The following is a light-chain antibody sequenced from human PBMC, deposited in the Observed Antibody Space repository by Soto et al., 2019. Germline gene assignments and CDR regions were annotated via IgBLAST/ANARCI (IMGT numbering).Light chain of an antibody. Sequence: DIQMTQSPSSLSASVGDRVTITCRASPSISSYLNWYQQKPGKAPKLLIYAASSLQSGVPSRFSGSGSGTDFTLTISSLQPEDFATYYCQQSYSTPEGFTFGPGTKVEIK. CDR3: QQSYSTPEGFT. V-gene: IGKV1-39*01. CDR2: AAS. J-gene: IGKJ3*01. CDR1: PSISSY.